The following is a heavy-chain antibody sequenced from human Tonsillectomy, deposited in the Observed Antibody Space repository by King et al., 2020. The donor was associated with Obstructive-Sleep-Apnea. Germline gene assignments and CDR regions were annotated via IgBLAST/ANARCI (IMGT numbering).Heavy chain of an antibody. CDR1: GGSISSGGYY. V-gene: IGHV4-31*03. D-gene: IGHD2-2*01. Sequence: QLQESGPGLVKPSQTLSLTCTVSGGSISSGGYYWSWILQHPGKGLEWIGYIYYSGSTYYNPSLKSRVTISVDTSKNQFSLKLSSVTAADTAVYYCARIGCSSTSCYAGFSGWFDPWGQGTLVTVSS. CDR3: ARIGCSSTSCYAGFSGWFDP. J-gene: IGHJ5*02. CDR2: IYYSGST.